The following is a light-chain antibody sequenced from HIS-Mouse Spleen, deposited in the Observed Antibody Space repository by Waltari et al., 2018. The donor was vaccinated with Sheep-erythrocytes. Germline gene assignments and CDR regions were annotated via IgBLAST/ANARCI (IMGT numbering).Light chain of an antibody. J-gene: IGLJ1*01. V-gene: IGLV2-11*01. CDR1: SRDGGCSNY. Sequence: QSALTQPRSVSGSPGQSVTISCTGTSRDGGCSNYVSWYQQHPGKAPKLMIYDVSKRPSGVPDRFSGSKSGNTASLTISGLQAEDEADYYCCSYAGSYNHVFATGTKVTVL. CDR3: CSYAGSYNHV. CDR2: DVS.